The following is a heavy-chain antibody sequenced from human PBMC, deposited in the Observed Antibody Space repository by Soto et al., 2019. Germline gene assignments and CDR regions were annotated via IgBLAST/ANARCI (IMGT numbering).Heavy chain of an antibody. Sequence: SETLSLTCTVSGGSISSYYWSWIRQPPGKGLEWIGYIYYSGSTNYNPSLKSRVTISVDTSKNQFSLKLSSVTAADTAVYYCARSRAADYPDYWGQGTLVTVSS. D-gene: IGHD6-13*01. CDR3: ARSRAADYPDY. CDR2: IYYSGST. CDR1: GGSISSYY. J-gene: IGHJ4*02. V-gene: IGHV4-59*01.